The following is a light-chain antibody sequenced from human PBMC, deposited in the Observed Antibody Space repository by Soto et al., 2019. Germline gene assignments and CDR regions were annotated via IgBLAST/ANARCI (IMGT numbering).Light chain of an antibody. V-gene: IGKV1-5*03. Sequence: EIQRTQSLSTLSGSVGDRFTVTLLASQTISSWLAWYQQKPGKAPKLLIYKASTLKSGVPSRVSGSGSGTEFTLTISSLQPDDFATYYCQHYNSYSEAFGQGTKVDI. CDR3: QHYNSYSEA. CDR1: QTISSW. CDR2: KAS. J-gene: IGKJ1*01.